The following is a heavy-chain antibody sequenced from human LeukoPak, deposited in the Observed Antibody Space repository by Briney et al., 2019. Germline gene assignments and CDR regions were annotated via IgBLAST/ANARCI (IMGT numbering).Heavy chain of an antibody. CDR2: INHSGIT. CDR1: GGSFSDYY. Sequence: SETLSLTCAVYGGSFSDYYWSWIRQPPGKGLEYIGEINHSGITNYNPSLMSRVTISVDTSKNQFSLKLSSVTAADTAVYYCARRLSWFDPWGQGTLVTVSS. J-gene: IGHJ5*02. V-gene: IGHV4-34*01. CDR3: ARRLSWFDP.